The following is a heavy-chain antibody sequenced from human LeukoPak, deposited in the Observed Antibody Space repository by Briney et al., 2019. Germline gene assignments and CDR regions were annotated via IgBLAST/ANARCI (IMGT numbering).Heavy chain of an antibody. V-gene: IGHV3-21*01. CDR1: GFIFSSYS. CDR2: ISSSSSYI. D-gene: IGHD6-6*01. J-gene: IGHJ4*02. Sequence: GGSLRLSCAASGFIFSSYSMNWVRQAPGKGLEWVSSISSSSSYIYYADSVKGRFTISRDNAKNSLYLQMNSLRAEDTAVYYCARGQSWGSSLHDYWGQGTLVTVSS. CDR3: ARGQSWGSSLHDY.